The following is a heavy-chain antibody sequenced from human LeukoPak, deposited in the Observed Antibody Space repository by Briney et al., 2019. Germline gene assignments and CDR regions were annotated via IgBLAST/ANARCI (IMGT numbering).Heavy chain of an antibody. V-gene: IGHV3-23*01. CDR1: GFTFSNYA. Sequence: GGSLRLTCVASGFTFSNYAMSWVRQAPGKGLDWVSVISGSAGKIRYAGSVKGRFTISRDNSENTVYLQMNNLRAEDTAVYYCAGRVTGYSSGYVYWGQGTLVTVSS. D-gene: IGHD5-18*01. J-gene: IGHJ4*02. CDR2: ISGSAGKI. CDR3: AGRVTGYSSGYVY.